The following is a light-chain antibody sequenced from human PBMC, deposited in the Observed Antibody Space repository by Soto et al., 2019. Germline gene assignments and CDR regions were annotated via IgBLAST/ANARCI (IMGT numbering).Light chain of an antibody. V-gene: IGLV2-11*01. CDR1: SSDVGGYDF. CDR2: DVG. J-gene: IGLJ3*02. Sequence: QSALTQPRSVSGSPGQSVTLSCTGTSSDVGGYDFVSWYQQHPGKAPKLMIYDVGKRPSGVPDRFSGSKSGNSASLTISGLQAEDEADYYCSSYAGSYILGVFGGGTKVTVL. CDR3: SSYAGSYILGV.